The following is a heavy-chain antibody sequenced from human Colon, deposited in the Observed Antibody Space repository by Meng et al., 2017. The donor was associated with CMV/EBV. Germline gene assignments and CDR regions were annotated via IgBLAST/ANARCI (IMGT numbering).Heavy chain of an antibody. D-gene: IGHD3-10*01. Sequence: LTSYGISWVRQAPGQGLEWMGWISAYNGNPTYGQKVQGRVTMTTDTSTNTVYMELRRLTSDDTAMYYCARDPRRYYASGSYPRAFDIWGQGTMVTVSS. CDR1: LTSYG. J-gene: IGHJ3*02. CDR3: ARDPRRYYASGSYPRAFDI. CDR2: ISAYNGNP. V-gene: IGHV1-18*01.